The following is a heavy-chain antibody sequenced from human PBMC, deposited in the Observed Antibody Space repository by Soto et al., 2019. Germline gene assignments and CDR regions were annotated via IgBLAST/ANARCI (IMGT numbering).Heavy chain of an antibody. J-gene: IGHJ4*02. CDR3: ASPAYSTPAGLEEPFDY. Sequence: EVQLVESGGALVRLGGSLRLSCAAPGFTLDRHWMHWLRQVPGKDLVWVSRISNDGTTTNYVDSVKGRFTISRDNAKNTLYLQMNSLRVDDTAIYYCASPAYSTPAGLEEPFDYWGPGTLVTVSS. V-gene: IGHV3-74*01. CDR1: GFTLDRHW. CDR2: ISNDGTTT. D-gene: IGHD6-13*01.